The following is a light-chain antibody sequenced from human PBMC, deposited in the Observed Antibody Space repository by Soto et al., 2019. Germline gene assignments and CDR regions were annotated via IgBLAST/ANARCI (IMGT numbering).Light chain of an antibody. V-gene: IGKV3-20*01. CDR1: QSVSSSY. J-gene: IGKJ5*01. Sequence: IVSAQSPGTLSLSPGERATLSCRAIQSVSSSYLAWYQQKPGQAPRLLIYGASSRATGIPDRFSGSGSGTDFTLTISRLEPEDFAVYYCQQYGSSPWITFGQGTRLEIK. CDR2: GAS. CDR3: QQYGSSPWIT.